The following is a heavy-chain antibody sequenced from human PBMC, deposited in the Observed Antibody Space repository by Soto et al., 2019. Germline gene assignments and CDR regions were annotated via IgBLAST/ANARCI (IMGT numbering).Heavy chain of an antibody. Sequence: SETLSLTCAVYGGSFSGYYWSWIRQPPGKGLEWIGEINHSGSTNYNPSLKSRVTISVDTSKNQFSLKLSSVTAADTAVYYCARGGYNWNYLIGMDVWGQGTTVTVSS. J-gene: IGHJ6*02. CDR2: INHSGST. V-gene: IGHV4-34*01. CDR1: GGSFSGYY. D-gene: IGHD1-7*01. CDR3: ARGGYNWNYLIGMDV.